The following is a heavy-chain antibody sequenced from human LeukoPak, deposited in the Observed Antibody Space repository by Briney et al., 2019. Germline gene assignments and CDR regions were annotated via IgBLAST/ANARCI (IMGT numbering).Heavy chain of an antibody. CDR1: GGSISSYY. CDR3: ARALTTTGIDY. J-gene: IGHJ4*02. Sequence: SETLSLTCTVSGGSISSYYWSWIRQPPGKGLEWIGYIYYSGSTNYNPSLKSRVTISVDTSKNQSSLKLSSVTAADTAVYYCARALTTTGIDYWGQGTLVTVSS. D-gene: IGHD4/OR15-4a*01. CDR2: IYYSGST. V-gene: IGHV4-59*01.